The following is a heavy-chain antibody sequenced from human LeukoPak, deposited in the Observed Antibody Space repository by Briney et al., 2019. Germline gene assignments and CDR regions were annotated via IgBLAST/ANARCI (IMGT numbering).Heavy chain of an antibody. J-gene: IGHJ3*02. D-gene: IGHD6-13*01. CDR3: ARDRQQLVTPDAFDI. CDR2: ISSSSSYI. Sequence: GGSLRLSCAASGLTFSSYSMNWVRQSPGKGLEWVSSISSSSSYIYYADSVKGRFTISRDNAKNSLYLQMNSLRAEDTALYYCARDRQQLVTPDAFDIWGQGTMVTVSS. V-gene: IGHV3-21*04. CDR1: GLTFSSYS.